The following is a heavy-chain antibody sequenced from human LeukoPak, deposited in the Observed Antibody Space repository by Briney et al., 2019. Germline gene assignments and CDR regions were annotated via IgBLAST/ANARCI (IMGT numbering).Heavy chain of an antibody. V-gene: IGHV3-30*18. CDR1: GFTFSSYG. D-gene: IGHD6-19*01. Sequence: QTGRSLRLSCAASGFTFSSYGMHWVRQAPGKGLEWVAVISYDGSNKYYADSVKGRFTISRDNSKNTLYLQMNSLRAEDTAVYYCAKGPLSSGWYGGVFDYWGQGTLVTVSS. J-gene: IGHJ4*02. CDR3: AKGPLSSGWYGGVFDY. CDR2: ISYDGSNK.